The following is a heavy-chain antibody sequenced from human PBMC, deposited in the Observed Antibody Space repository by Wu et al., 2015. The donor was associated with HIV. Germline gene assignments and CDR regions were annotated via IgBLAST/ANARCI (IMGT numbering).Heavy chain of an antibody. CDR1: GYTFTNYY. D-gene: IGHD5-24*01. J-gene: IGHJ3*02. V-gene: IGHV1-46*01. CDR2: INPNSGST. CDR3: ASRGDGYNYHDAFDI. Sequence: QVRLIQSGAEVRKPGASVKVSCKASGYTFTNYYMHWVRQAPGQGLEWMGIINPNSGSTNYAQKFQGRVTMTRDTSTSTVYMELSSLRSEDTAAYYCASRGDGYNYHDAFDIWGQGTKVTVSS.